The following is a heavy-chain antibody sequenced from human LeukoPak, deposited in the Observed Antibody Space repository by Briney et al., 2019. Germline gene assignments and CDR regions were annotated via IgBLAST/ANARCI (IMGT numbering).Heavy chain of an antibody. V-gene: IGHV3-48*04. CDR2: ISSSSSTI. CDR3: AREADTAVDY. CDR1: GFTFSSYS. D-gene: IGHD5-18*01. J-gene: IGHJ4*02. Sequence: GGSLRLSCAASGFTFSSYSMNWVRQAPGKGLEWVSYISSSSSTIYYADSVKGRFTISRDNAKNSLYLQMNSLRAEDTAVYYCAREADTAVDYWGQGTLVTVSS.